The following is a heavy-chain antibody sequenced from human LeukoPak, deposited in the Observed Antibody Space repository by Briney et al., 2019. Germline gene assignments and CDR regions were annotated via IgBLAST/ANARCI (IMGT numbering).Heavy chain of an antibody. CDR2: IYWDDDK. V-gene: IGHV2-5*02. D-gene: IGHD1-26*01. CDR1: GFSLSTSGVG. Sequence: SGPTLVKPTQTLTLTCTFSGFSLSTSGVGVGWIRQPPGKALEWLALIYWDDDKRYSPSLKSRLTITKDTSKNQVVLTMTNMDPVDTTTYYCARILQRRYSGSFFDYWGQGTLVTVSS. J-gene: IGHJ4*02. CDR3: ARILQRRYSGSFFDY.